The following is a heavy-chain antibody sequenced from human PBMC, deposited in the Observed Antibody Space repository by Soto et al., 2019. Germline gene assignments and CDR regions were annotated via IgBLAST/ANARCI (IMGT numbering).Heavy chain of an antibody. D-gene: IGHD6-13*01. CDR1: GLTCVDYA. CDR2: ISWNSGSI. V-gene: IGHV3-9*01. CDR3: AKDIRPGSSWYEFNWFDP. Sequence: GGSLRLSCAASGLTCVDYAMRWVRQAPGKGLEWVSGISWNSGSIGYADSVKGRFTISRDNAKNSLYLQMNSLRAEDTALYYCAKDIRPGSSWYEFNWFDPWGQGTLVTVS. J-gene: IGHJ5*02.